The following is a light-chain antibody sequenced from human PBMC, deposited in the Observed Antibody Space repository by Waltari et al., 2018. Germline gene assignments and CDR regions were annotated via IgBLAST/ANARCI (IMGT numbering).Light chain of an antibody. J-gene: IGLJ2*01. CDR2: DVS. Sequence: QSALTQPASVSGSPGQSITISCTGTSSDIGFYNYVSWYQHHPGKAPKPMIYDVSERPSGVSNRFSGSKSGNTASLTISGLQAEDEADYYCNSYAGSSSWVFGGGTKLTVL. CDR3: NSYAGSSSWV. V-gene: IGLV2-14*03. CDR1: SSDIGFYNY.